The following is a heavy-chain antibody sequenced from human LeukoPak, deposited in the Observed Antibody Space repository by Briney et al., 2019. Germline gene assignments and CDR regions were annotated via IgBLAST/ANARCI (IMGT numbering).Heavy chain of an antibody. CDR3: ARAARPNNWFDP. D-gene: IGHD6-6*01. CDR2: IWYDGSKK. J-gene: IGHJ5*02. Sequence: GRSLRLSCAASGFSFSSYGMHWVRQAPGKGLEWVAVIWYDGSKKYYADSVKGRFIISRDNSRNTLYLQMNSLRAEDTAVYYCARAARPNNWFDPWGQGTLVTVSS. CDR1: GFSFSSYG. V-gene: IGHV3-33*01.